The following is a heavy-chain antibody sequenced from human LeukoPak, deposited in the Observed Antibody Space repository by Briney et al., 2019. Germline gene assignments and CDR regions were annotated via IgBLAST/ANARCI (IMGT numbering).Heavy chain of an antibody. Sequence: SETLSLTCTVSGVSSSISYWSWIRQPPGKGLEWIGYIFYTGDSNHNPSFKSRVSISLDTSKDQISLKLYSVTAADTAVYYCARGRLGGSGSEYYFDYWGQGTLVTVSS. CDR2: IFYTGDS. J-gene: IGHJ4*02. CDR1: GVSSSISY. V-gene: IGHV4-59*08. D-gene: IGHD3-10*01. CDR3: ARGRLGGSGSEYYFDY.